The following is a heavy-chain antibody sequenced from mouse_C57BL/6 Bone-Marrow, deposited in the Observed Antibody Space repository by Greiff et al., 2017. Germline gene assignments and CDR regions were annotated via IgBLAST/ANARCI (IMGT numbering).Heavy chain of an antibody. CDR3: ARGGNPFDY. V-gene: IGHV1-76*01. CDR2: IYPGSGNT. CDR1: GYTFTDYY. Sequence: SGAELVRPGASVKLSCKASGYTFTDYYINWVKQRPGQGLEWIARIYPGSGNTYYNEKFKGKATLTAEKSSSTAYMQLSSLTSEDSAVYFCARGGNPFDYLGQGTTLTVSS. D-gene: IGHD2-1*01. J-gene: IGHJ2*01.